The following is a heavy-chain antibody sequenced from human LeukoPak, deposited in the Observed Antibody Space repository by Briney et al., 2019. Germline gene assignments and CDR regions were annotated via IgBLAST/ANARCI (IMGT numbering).Heavy chain of an antibody. V-gene: IGHV4-38-2*01. D-gene: IGHD5-24*01. Sequence: SETLSPTCAVSGYSISSGYYWGWIRQPPGKGLEWIGSIYHSGSTYYNPSLKSRVTISVDTSKSQFSLKLSSVTAADTAVYYCARRGDGYNSPPFDYWGQGTLVTVSS. CDR2: IYHSGST. CDR1: GYSISSGYY. J-gene: IGHJ4*02. CDR3: ARRGDGYNSPPFDY.